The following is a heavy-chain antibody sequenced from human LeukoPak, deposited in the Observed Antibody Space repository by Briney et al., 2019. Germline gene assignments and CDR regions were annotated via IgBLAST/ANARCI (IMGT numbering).Heavy chain of an antibody. Sequence: PGGSPRLSCAASGFTFISYAMHWVRQAPGKGLEWVALISYDGTNKYYADSVKGRFTISRDDSKSTLYLQMNSLRAEDTAVYYCARSFGGSYAYFDYWGQGTLVTVSS. CDR3: ARSFGGSYAYFDY. J-gene: IGHJ4*02. D-gene: IGHD1-26*01. CDR1: GFTFISYA. V-gene: IGHV3-30-3*01. CDR2: ISYDGTNK.